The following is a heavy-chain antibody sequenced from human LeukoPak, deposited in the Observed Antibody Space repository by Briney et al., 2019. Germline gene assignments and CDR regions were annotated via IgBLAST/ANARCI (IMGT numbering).Heavy chain of an antibody. CDR3: ARGGGYCSSTSCYEEDNWFDP. V-gene: IGHV3-21*01. CDR2: ISSSSSYI. Sequence: GGSLRLSCAASGFTFSSYSMNWVRQAPGKGLEWVSSISSSSSYIYYADSVRGRFTISRDNAKNSLYLQMNSLRAEDTAVYYCARGGGYCSSTSCYEEDNWFDPWGQGTLVTVSS. D-gene: IGHD2-2*01. J-gene: IGHJ5*02. CDR1: GFTFSSYS.